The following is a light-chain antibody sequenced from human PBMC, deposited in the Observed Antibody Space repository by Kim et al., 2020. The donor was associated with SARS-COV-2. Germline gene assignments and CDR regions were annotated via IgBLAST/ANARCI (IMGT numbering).Light chain of an antibody. CDR3: QKYNSAGFT. J-gene: IGKJ3*01. V-gene: IGKV1-27*01. Sequence: ASVGDRVTITCRASQGISNYLAWYQQKPGKVPKLLIYAASTLQSGVPSRFSGSGSGTDFTLTISSLQPEDVATYYCQKYNSAGFTFGPGTKVDIK. CDR2: AAS. CDR1: QGISNY.